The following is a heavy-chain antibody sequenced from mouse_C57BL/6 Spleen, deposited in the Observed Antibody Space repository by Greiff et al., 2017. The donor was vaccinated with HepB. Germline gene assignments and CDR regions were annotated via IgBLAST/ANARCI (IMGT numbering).Heavy chain of an antibody. D-gene: IGHD1-1*01. CDR3: ARDYGSSYDWYIDD. J-gene: IGHJ1*03. V-gene: IGHV1-53*01. CDR1: GYTFTSYW. CDR2: INPSNGGT. Sequence: QVQLQQPGTELVKPGASVKLSCKASGYTFTSYWMHWVKQRPGQGLEWIGNINPSNGGTNYNEKFKSKATLTVDKSSRTAYMQLSSLTSEDSAVYYCARDYGSSYDWYIDDWGTGTTVTVSS.